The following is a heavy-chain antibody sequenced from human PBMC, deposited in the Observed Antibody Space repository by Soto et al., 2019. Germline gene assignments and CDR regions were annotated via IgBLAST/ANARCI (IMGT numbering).Heavy chain of an antibody. J-gene: IGHJ6*03. V-gene: IGHV4-59*02. CDR1: GGSVSSFY. D-gene: IGHD1-26*01. Sequence: TSETLSLTCTVSGGSVSSFYWGWIRQPPGKGLEWIGYSGSTNYNPSLKSRVTISVDTSKNQFSLKLNSVTAADTAIYYCARVYSGYYSYMDVWGKGTTVTVSS. CDR3: ARVYSGYYSYMDV. CDR2: SGST.